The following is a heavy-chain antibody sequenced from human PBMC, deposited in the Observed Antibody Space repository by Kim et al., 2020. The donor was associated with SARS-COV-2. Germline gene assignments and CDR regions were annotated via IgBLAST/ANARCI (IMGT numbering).Heavy chain of an antibody. CDR2: ISAYNGNT. V-gene: IGHV1-18*04. CDR3: ARENSGSGSYYVDY. J-gene: IGHJ4*02. D-gene: IGHD1-26*01. CDR1: GYTFTSYG. Sequence: ASVKVSCKASGYTFTSYGISWVRQAPGQGLEWMGWISAYNGNTNYAQKLQGRVTMTTDTSTSTAYMELRSLRSDDTAVYYCARENSGSGSYYVDYWGQGTLVTVSS.